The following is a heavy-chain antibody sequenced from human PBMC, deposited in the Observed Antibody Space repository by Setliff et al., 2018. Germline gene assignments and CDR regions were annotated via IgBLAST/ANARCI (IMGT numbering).Heavy chain of an antibody. CDR1: GFHFRSFA. V-gene: IGHV3-30*04. Sequence: GGSLRLSCTASGFHFRSFAMHWVRQSPGEGLEWVAAISYSGSDTYYADSVKGRFSISRDNSRDTLFLQMNRLRAEDTAFYYCAKVITAIGYPPFDSWGQGTLVTVSS. D-gene: IGHD6-13*01. CDR3: AKVITAIGYPPFDS. J-gene: IGHJ4*02. CDR2: ISYSGSDT.